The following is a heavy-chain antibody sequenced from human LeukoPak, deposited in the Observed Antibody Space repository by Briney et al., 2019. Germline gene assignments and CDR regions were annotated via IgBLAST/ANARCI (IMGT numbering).Heavy chain of an antibody. CDR2: MYSGGTT. J-gene: IGHJ4*02. Sequence: GGSLRLSCAASGFTFSSYALSWVRQTPGKGLEWVSVMYSGGTTYYADSVKGRFTFSRDNSKNTLYLQMNSLSAADTAVYFCARGRRDGYNYLYYFDYWGQGTLVTVSS. V-gene: IGHV3-53*01. D-gene: IGHD5-24*01. CDR1: GFTFSSYA. CDR3: ARGRRDGYNYLYYFDY.